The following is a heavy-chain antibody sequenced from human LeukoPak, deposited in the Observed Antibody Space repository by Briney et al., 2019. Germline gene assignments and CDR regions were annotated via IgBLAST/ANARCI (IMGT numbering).Heavy chain of an antibody. V-gene: IGHV4-61*08. CDR3: ARAVGGDAWHDGPNWFDP. Sequence: PSETLSLTCTVSGGSISSGGYYWSWIRQHPGKGLEWIGYIYYSGSTNYNPSLKSRVTISVDTSKNQFSLKLSSVTAADTAVYYCARAVGGDAWHDGPNWFDPWGQGTLVTVSS. J-gene: IGHJ5*02. D-gene: IGHD1-1*01. CDR1: GGSISSGGYY. CDR2: IYYSGST.